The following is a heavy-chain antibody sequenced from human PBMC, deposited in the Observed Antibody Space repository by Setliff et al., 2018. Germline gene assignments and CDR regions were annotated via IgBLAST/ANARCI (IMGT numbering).Heavy chain of an antibody. Sequence: GGSLRLSCIASGFTFSSYSMNWVRQAPGKGLEWVSSVSGSGGSTYYADSVKGRFTISRDNSNSTLYLQMNSLTAEDTAVYYCVKDSSGWYYWGQGTLVTVSS. CDR3: VKDSSGWYY. CDR2: VSGSGGST. J-gene: IGHJ4*02. CDR1: GFTFSSYS. V-gene: IGHV3-23*01. D-gene: IGHD6-19*01.